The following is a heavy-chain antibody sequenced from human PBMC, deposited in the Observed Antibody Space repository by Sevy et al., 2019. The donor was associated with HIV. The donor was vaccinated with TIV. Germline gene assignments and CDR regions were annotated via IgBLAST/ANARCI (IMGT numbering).Heavy chain of an antibody. Sequence: SETLSLTCTVSGGSISSYYRSWIRQPPGKGLEWIGYIYYSGSTNYNPSLKSRVTISVDTSKNQFSLKLSSVTAADTAVYYCARSSVYYDSSGYYLISYYYYMDVWGKGTTVTVSS. CDR2: IYYSGST. CDR3: ARSSVYYDSSGYYLISYYYYMDV. J-gene: IGHJ6*03. V-gene: IGHV4-59*01. CDR1: GGSISSYY. D-gene: IGHD3-22*01.